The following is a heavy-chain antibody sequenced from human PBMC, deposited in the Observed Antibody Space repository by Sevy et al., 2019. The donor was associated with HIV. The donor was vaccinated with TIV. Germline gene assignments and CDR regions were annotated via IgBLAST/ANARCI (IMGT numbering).Heavy chain of an antibody. V-gene: IGHV3-23*01. J-gene: IGHJ4*02. CDR1: GFTFSTYA. D-gene: IGHD3-16*01. CDR2: ISGSGGGT. Sequence: GGSLRLSCAASGFTFSTYAMSWVRQAPGKGLEWVSGISGSGGGTYYVDSVKGRFTISRDNSKNTLFLQLNSLRAEDTAVYYCATRGGRYFDFWGQGTLVTVSS. CDR3: ATRGGRYFDF.